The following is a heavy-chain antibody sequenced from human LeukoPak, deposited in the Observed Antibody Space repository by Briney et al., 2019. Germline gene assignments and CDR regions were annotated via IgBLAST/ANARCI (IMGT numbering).Heavy chain of an antibody. CDR2: ISAYNGNT. CDR1: GYTFTSYG. Sequence: ASVKGYCXASGYTFTSYGISWVRRAPGQGLEGMGWISAYNGNTNYAQKLQGRVTMTTDTSTSTAYMELRSLRSDDTAVYYRARVPTYSSGYPYWGQGTLVTVSS. V-gene: IGHV1-18*01. CDR3: ARVPTYSSGYPY. D-gene: IGHD3-22*01. J-gene: IGHJ4*02.